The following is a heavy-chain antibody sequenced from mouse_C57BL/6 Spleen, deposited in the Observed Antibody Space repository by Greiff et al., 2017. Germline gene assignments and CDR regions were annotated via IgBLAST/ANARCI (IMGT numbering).Heavy chain of an antibody. J-gene: IGHJ1*03. CDR1: GFNFKDYY. CDR2: IDPEDGDP. CDR3: TTGIGYFDV. Sequence: VQLKESGAELVRPGASVTLSCTASGFNFKDYYLHWVKQRPEQGLEWIGRIDPEDGDPADAPKFQGKATMTADTSSNTAYLQLSSLTAEDTAVYYCTTGIGYFDVWGTGTTVTVSS. V-gene: IGHV14-1*01.